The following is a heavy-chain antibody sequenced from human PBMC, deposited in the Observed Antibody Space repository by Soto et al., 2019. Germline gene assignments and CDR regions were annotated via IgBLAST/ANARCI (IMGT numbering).Heavy chain of an antibody. CDR3: ARDRRTNGAGWFDP. CDR1: GFTFSSYA. CDR2: ISYDGSNK. Sequence: QVQLVESGGGVVQPGRSLRLSCAASGFTFSSYAMHWVRQAPGKGLEWVAVISYDGSNKYYADSVKGRFTISRDNSKNTLYLQMNSLRAEDTAVYYCARDRRTNGAGWFDPWGQGTLVTVSS. V-gene: IGHV3-30-3*01. J-gene: IGHJ5*02. D-gene: IGHD2-8*01.